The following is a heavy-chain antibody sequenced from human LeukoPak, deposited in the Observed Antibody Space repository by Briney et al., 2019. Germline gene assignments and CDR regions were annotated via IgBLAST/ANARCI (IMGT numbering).Heavy chain of an antibody. Sequence: GGSLRLSCAASGFTFSSYAMSWVRQAPGKGLEWVSAISGSGGSTYYADSVKGRFTISRDNSKNTLYLQMNSLRAEDTAVYYCAKDYYDSSGYHPGGFDYWGQGTLVTVSS. V-gene: IGHV3-23*01. CDR3: AKDYYDSSGYHPGGFDY. CDR2: ISGSGGST. D-gene: IGHD3-22*01. CDR1: GFTFSSYA. J-gene: IGHJ4*02.